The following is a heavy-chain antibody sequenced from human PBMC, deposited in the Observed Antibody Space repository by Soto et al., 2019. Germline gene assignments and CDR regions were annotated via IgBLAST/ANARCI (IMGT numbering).Heavy chain of an antibody. D-gene: IGHD6-25*01. CDR2: MYYSGTT. CDR1: GGSISSSDFY. J-gene: IGHJ5*02. V-gene: IGHV4-39*01. Sequence: QLQLQESGPGLVKPSETLSLTCTVSGGSISSSDFYWGWLRQTPGKGLEFIGSMYYSGTTYYNPSLKSRVTIAADTYKNQFTLKLISVTAADTSVYYCAVVDSTGNWFDPWGEGALVTVSS. CDR3: AVVDSTGNWFDP.